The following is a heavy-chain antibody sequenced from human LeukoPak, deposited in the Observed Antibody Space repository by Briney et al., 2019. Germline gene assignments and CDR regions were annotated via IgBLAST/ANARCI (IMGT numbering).Heavy chain of an antibody. CDR1: GYTFISYG. V-gene: IGHV1-18*01. CDR3: ARVGVGSGSYENWFDP. CDR2: ISAYNGNT. D-gene: IGHD3-10*01. J-gene: IGHJ5*02. Sequence: ASVKVSCKASGYTFISYGISWVRQAPGQGLEWMGWISAYNGNTNYAQKLQGRVTMTTDTSTSTAYMELRSLRSDDTAVYYCARVGVGSGSYENWFDPWGQGTLVTVSS.